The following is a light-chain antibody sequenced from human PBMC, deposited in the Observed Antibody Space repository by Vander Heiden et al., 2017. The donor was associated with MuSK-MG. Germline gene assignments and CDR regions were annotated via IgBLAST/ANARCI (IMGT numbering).Light chain of an antibody. J-gene: IGLJ2*01. Sequence: QSVLTQPPSVSGAPGPRATSSCTGSSSNIGAGYDVHWYQQLPGTAPKLLLYGNSNRPSGVHDRFSGSKSGTSASLAITGLQAEDEADYYCQSDDSSLSAVVFGGGTKLTVL. V-gene: IGLV1-40*01. CDR1: SSNIGAGYD. CDR2: GNS. CDR3: QSDDSSLSAVV.